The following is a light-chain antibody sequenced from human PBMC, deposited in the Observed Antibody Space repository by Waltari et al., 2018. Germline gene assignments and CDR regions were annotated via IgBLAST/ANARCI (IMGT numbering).Light chain of an antibody. CDR1: SSNIGNNY. CDR2: ENT. J-gene: IGLJ7*01. Sequence: QSVLTQPPSVSAAPGQRVTISCSGGSSNIGNNYVSWYRQFPGTAPKLLIYENTERPSGMPGRFSGSKSGTSATLDITGLQAGDEADYYCGTWDSSLSGAVCGGGTHLTVL. CDR3: GTWDSSLSGAV. V-gene: IGLV1-51*02.